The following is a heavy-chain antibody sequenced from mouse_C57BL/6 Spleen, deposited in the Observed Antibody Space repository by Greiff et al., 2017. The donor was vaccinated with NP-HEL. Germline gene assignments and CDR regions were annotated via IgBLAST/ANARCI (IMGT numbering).Heavy chain of an antibody. J-gene: IGHJ3*01. Sequence: PVQQSGAELVRPGASVTLSCKASGYTFTDYEMHWVKQTPVHGLEWIGAIDPETGGTAYNQKFKGKAILTADKSSSTAYMELRSLTSEDSAVYYCTRDWGGWFAYWGQGTLVTVSA. V-gene: IGHV1-15*01. CDR1: GYTFTDYE. D-gene: IGHD4-1*01. CDR2: IDPETGGT. CDR3: TRDWGGWFAY.